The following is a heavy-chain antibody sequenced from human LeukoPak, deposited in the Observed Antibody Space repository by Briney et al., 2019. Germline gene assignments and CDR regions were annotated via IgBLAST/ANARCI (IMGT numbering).Heavy chain of an antibody. CDR3: AKGSREVTPFGY. V-gene: IGHV3-30*02. D-gene: IGHD2-21*02. CDR1: GFTFSDYA. CDR2: IHYDGSKE. Sequence: GGSLRLSCAASGFTFSDYAMHWVRQAPGKGLEWLAFIHYDGSKEFYADSVKGRFSISRDNSKNTLYLQMNSLRTEDTAVYYCAKGSREVTPFGYWGQGTLVTVSS. J-gene: IGHJ4*02.